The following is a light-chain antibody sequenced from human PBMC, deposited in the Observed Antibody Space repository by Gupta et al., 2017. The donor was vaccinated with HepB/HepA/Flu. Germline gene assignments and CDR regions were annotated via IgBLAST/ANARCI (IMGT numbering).Light chain of an antibody. CDR2: AAS. J-gene: IGKJ2*01. V-gene: IGKV1-12*02. CDR1: KDITNW. CDR3: QHSNSLPWT. Sequence: IQMTHSPSSVFASVGDRVTLTCRASKDITNWLAWYQQKPGKTPKLLIYAASSVQSGVASRFSGSGSGTDFTITIISLQPEDYASYYCQHSNSLPWTFGQGTKVEIK.